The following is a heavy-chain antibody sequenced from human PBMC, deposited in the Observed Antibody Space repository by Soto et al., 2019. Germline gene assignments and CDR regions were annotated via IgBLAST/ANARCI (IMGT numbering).Heavy chain of an antibody. V-gene: IGHV1-8*01. D-gene: IGHD3-9*01. Sequence: GASVKVSCKASGYTFASYDINWVRQATGQGLEWMGWMNPNSGNTGYAQKFQGRVTMTRNTSISTAYMELSSLRSEDTAVYYCARAHYDILTAYSLNWFDPWGQGTLVTSPQ. CDR2: MNPNSGNT. J-gene: IGHJ5*02. CDR3: ARAHYDILTAYSLNWFDP. CDR1: GYTFASYD.